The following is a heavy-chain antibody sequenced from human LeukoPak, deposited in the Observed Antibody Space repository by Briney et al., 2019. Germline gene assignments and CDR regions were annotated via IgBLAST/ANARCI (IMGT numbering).Heavy chain of an antibody. CDR2: ISDSGGST. J-gene: IGHJ4*02. Sequence: GGSLRLSCVRSGFTLSSYAMSWVRQAPGKGLEWVAAISDSGGSTYYADSVKGRFTISRDNSKNTVYLQMNSLRAEDTAVYYCAKGSSGGRPYYFDYWGQGTLVTVSS. V-gene: IGHV3-23*01. CDR1: GFTLSSYA. D-gene: IGHD6-6*01. CDR3: AKGSSGGRPYYFDY.